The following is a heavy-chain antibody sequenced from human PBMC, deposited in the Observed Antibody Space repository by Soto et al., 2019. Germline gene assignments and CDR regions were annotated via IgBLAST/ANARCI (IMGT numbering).Heavy chain of an antibody. CDR2: TNSYGTSI. J-gene: IGHJ4*02. V-gene: IGHV3-48*03. D-gene: IGHD4-17*01. Sequence: EVQLVESGGGVVQPGGSLRLSCEASGFTFNNYEMNWVRQAPGKGVEWVSYTNSYGTSIYYADSVKGQFTISRDNARSSLYLQMNSLRDEDTAVYYCVRESYGDAFDFWGQGTLVTVSS. CDR1: GFTFNNYE. CDR3: VRESYGDAFDF.